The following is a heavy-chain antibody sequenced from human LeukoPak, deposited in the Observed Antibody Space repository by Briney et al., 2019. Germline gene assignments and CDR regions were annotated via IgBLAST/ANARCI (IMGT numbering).Heavy chain of an antibody. CDR2: IYYSGNT. V-gene: IGHV4-59*01. CDR3: AIVHCGGDCYSLFDP. Sequence: SETLSLTXTVSGGSISSYYWSWIRQPPGKGLEWIGYIYYSGNTNYNPSLKSRVTISVDTSKNQFSLKLSSVTAADTAVYYCAIVHCGGDCYSLFDPWGQGTLVTVSS. J-gene: IGHJ5*02. D-gene: IGHD2-21*02. CDR1: GGSISSYY.